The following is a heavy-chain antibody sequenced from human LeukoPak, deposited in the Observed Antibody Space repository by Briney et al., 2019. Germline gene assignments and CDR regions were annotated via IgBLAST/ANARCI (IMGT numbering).Heavy chain of an antibody. Sequence: ASVKVSCKASGYTFTSYGISWVRQAPGQGLEWMGWISAYNGNTNYAQKLQGRVTMTTDTSTSTAYMELRSLRSDDTAVYYCARRNCGGDCYSYYYYGMDVWGQGTRSPSP. CDR1: GYTFTSYG. J-gene: IGHJ6*02. CDR3: ARRNCGGDCYSYYYYGMDV. D-gene: IGHD2-21*02. V-gene: IGHV1-18*01. CDR2: ISAYNGNT.